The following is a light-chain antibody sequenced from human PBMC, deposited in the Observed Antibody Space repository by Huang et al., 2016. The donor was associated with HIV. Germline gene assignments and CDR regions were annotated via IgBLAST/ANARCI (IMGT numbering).Light chain of an antibody. CDR1: QDITNH. Sequence: DIQTTQSPSSLSASVGDRVIITCQASQDITNHINWYQQKPGKAPKLLIYDASTLETGVPSRFSGSGSGTDFTFTIASLQPEDVATYYCQLYDNLHLSFGGGTKVEIK. V-gene: IGKV1-33*01. J-gene: IGKJ4*01. CDR2: DAS. CDR3: QLYDNLHLS.